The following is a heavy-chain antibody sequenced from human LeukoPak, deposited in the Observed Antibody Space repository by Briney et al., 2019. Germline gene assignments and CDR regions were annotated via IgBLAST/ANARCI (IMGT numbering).Heavy chain of an antibody. Sequence: GGSLRLSCAASGFTFSSYAMSWVRQAPGKGLGWVSAISGSGGSTYYADSVRGRFTISRDNSKNTLYLQMNSLRAEDTAVYYCAKAVGQWLVEFDYWGQGTLVTVSS. V-gene: IGHV3-23*01. CDR2: ISGSGGST. CDR3: AKAVGQWLVEFDY. D-gene: IGHD6-19*01. J-gene: IGHJ4*02. CDR1: GFTFSSYA.